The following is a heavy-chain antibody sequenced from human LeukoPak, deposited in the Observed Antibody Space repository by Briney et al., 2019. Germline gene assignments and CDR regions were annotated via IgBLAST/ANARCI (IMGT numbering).Heavy chain of an antibody. Sequence: ASVTVSCKASGYTFTSYGISWVRQAPGQGLEWMGWISAYNGNTNYAQKLQGRVTMTTDTSTSTAYMELSSLRSEDTAVYYCVTGFTTMAVDYFDYWGQGTLVTVSP. CDR1: GYTFTSYG. J-gene: IGHJ4*02. D-gene: IGHD5-18*01. V-gene: IGHV1-18*01. CDR3: VTGFTTMAVDYFDY. CDR2: ISAYNGNT.